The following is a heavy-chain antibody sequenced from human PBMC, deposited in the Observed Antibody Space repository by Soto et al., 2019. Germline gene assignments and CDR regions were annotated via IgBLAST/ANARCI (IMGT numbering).Heavy chain of an antibody. Sequence: GGSLRLSCAASGFTFSSYAMSWVRQAPGKGLEWVSAISGSGGSTYYADSVKGRFTISRDNSKNTLYLQMNSLRAEDTAVYYCAKDIPTPLPYCSSTSCSMWAPGYWGQGTLVNVSS. V-gene: IGHV3-23*01. J-gene: IGHJ4*02. CDR2: ISGSGGST. D-gene: IGHD2-2*01. CDR1: GFTFSSYA. CDR3: AKDIPTPLPYCSSTSCSMWAPGY.